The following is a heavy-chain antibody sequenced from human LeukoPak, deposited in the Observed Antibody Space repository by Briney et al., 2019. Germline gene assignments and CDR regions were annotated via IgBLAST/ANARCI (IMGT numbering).Heavy chain of an antibody. CDR1: GFTFSRYR. J-gene: IGHJ5*02. CDR2: INQDGSER. CDR3: ARADSYSWYGS. V-gene: IGHV3-7*01. Sequence: GGSLRLSCAASGFTFSRYRMSWLRQAPGKGLEWVANINQDGSERHYADSVEGRFVISRDNDKNSLSLQMNSPRVEDTAVYYCARADSYSWYGSWGQGTLVTVSS. D-gene: IGHD5-18*01.